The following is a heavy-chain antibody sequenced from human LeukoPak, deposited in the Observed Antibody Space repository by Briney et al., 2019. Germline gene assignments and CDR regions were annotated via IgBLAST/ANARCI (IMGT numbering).Heavy chain of an antibody. CDR3: AKRGVVIRVILVGFHKEAYYFDS. D-gene: IGHD3-22*01. CDR1: GITLSNYG. CDR2: ISDSGGST. V-gene: IGHV3-23*01. Sequence: GGSQRLSCAVSGITLSNYGMSWVRQAPGKGLEWVAGISDSGGSTNYADSVKGRFTISRDNPKNTLYLQMNSLRAEDTAVYFCAKRGVVIRVILVGFHKEAYYFDSWGQGALVTVSS. J-gene: IGHJ4*02.